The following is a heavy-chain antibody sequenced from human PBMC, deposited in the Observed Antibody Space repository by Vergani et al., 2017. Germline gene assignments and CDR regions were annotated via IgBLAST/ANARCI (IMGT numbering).Heavy chain of an antibody. CDR2: IYYSGST. D-gene: IGHD6-19*01. J-gene: IGHJ5*02. CDR1: GASIRSSNYY. CDR3: ARHSTVEWLVKLGWIDP. V-gene: IGHV4-39*01. Sequence: QLQLQESGPGLVKPSATLSLTCSVSGASIRSSNYYWGWIRQPPGKGREWIASIYYSGSTYYNPPLKSRFTISVDTSKNQFSLKLSSLTTADTAVYFCARHSTVEWLVKLGWIDPWGQGILVTVSS.